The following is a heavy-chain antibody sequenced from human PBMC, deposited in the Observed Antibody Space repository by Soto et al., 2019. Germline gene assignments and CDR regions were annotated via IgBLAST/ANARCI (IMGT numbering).Heavy chain of an antibody. D-gene: IGHD7-27*01. CDR3: ARDPKTSGGQHWAFNYFDY. CDR2: ISYDGTNK. CDR1: GFSFSISP. Sequence: QVQLVESGGGVVQPGRSLRLSCAASGFSFSISPMHWVRQAPGKGPEWVALISYDGTNKFYADSVKGRFTISRDNSKSTRYLQVDSLRPEDAAVYYCARDPKTSGGQHWAFNYFDYWGQGTLVTVSS. V-gene: IGHV3-30-3*01. J-gene: IGHJ4*02.